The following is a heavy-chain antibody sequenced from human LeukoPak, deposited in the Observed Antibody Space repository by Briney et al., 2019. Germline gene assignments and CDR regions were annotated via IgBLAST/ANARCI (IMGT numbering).Heavy chain of an antibody. J-gene: IGHJ6*02. V-gene: IGHV1-8*01. CDR1: GYTFTSYD. Sequence: ASVKVSCKASGYTFTSYDINWVRQATGQGLEWMGWMNPNSGNTGYAQKFQGRVTMTRNTSISTAYMELSSLRSEDTAVYYCARTYGSGSYTSYYYYYYGMDVWGQGTTVTVSS. CDR2: MNPNSGNT. CDR3: ARTYGSGSYTSYYYYYYGMDV. D-gene: IGHD3-10*01.